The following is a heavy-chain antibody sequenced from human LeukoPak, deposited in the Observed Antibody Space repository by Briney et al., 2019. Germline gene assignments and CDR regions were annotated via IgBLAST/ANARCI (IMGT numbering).Heavy chain of an antibody. J-gene: IGHJ4*02. Sequence: PGGSLRLSCAASGFTVSSNYMSWVRQAPGKGLEWVSVIYSGGSTYYADSVKGRFTISRDNSKNTLYLQMNSLRAEDTAVYYCAKDASSGYYQYYFDYWGQGTLVTVSS. V-gene: IGHV3-53*01. CDR1: GFTVSSNY. CDR3: AKDASSGYYQYYFDY. CDR2: IYSGGST. D-gene: IGHD3-22*01.